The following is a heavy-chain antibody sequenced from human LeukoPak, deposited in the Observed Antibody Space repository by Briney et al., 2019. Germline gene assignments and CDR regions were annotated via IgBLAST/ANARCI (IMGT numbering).Heavy chain of an antibody. CDR1: GGSISSYY. J-gene: IGHJ6*02. V-gene: IGHV4-59*01. CDR2: IYYSGST. CDR3: ASSYYDPYYGMDV. D-gene: IGHD3-3*01. Sequence: SETLSLTCTVSGGSISSYYWSWIRQPPGKGLEWIGYIYYSGSTNYNPSLKSRVTISVDTSKNQFSLKLSSVTAAATAVYYCASSYYDPYYGMDVWGQGTTVTVSS.